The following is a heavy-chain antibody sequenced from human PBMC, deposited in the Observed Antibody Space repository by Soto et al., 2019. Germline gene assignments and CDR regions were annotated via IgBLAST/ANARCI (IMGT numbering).Heavy chain of an antibody. D-gene: IGHD3-9*01. J-gene: IGHJ4*02. Sequence: GASVKVSFKASGYTFTSYGISWVRQAPGQGLEWMGWISAYNGNTNYAQKLQGRVTMTTDTSTSTAYMELRSLRSDDTAVYYCARDTPDILTGYYESGYWGQRTLVTVAS. CDR1: GYTFTSYG. CDR2: ISAYNGNT. V-gene: IGHV1-18*01. CDR3: ARDTPDILTGYYESGY.